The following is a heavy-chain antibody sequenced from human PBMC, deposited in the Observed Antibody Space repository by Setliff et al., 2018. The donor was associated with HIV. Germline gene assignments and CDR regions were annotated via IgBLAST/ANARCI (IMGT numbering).Heavy chain of an antibody. V-gene: IGHV3-23*01. D-gene: IGHD2-2*01. J-gene: IGHJ5*02. CDR3: VKGQGFCSMTSCALDWFGT. Sequence: GGSLRLSCAASGFTFYNYAMYWVRQAPGKGLEWVSGILGGENDPTYYENSVMGRFIISRDNSKNTLYLHMNSLRVEDSAIYYCVKGQGFCSMTSCALDWFGTWGQGTLVTVSS. CDR1: GFTFYNYA. CDR2: ILGGENDPT.